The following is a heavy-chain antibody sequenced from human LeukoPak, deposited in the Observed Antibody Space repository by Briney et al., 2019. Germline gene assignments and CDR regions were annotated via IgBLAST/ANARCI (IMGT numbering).Heavy chain of an antibody. CDR1: GYTFTSYG. CDR2: ISAYNGNT. V-gene: IGHV1-18*01. J-gene: IGHJ3*02. CDR3: ARDREPDYYDSSGYYYNAFDI. Sequence: ASVKVSCKASGYTFTSYGISWVRQAPGQGLEWMGWISAYNGNTNYAQKLQGRVTMTTDTSTSTAYMELRSLRSDDTAVYYCARDREPDYYDSSGYYYNAFDIWGQGTMVTVSS. D-gene: IGHD3-22*01.